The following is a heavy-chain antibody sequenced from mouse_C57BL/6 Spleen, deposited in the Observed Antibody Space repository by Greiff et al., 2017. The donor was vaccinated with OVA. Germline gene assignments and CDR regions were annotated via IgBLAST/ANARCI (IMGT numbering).Heavy chain of an antibody. J-gene: IGHJ3*01. CDR1: GYTFTSYW. CDR3: ARGGYDGVAY. CDR2: IDPSDSYT. Sequence: QVQLQQPGAELVKPGASVKLSCKASGYTFTSYWMQWVKQRPGQGLEWIGEIDPSDSYTNYNQKFKGKATLTVDTSSSTAYMQLSSLTSEDSAVYYCARGGYDGVAYWGQGTLVTVSA. D-gene: IGHD2-2*01. V-gene: IGHV1-50*01.